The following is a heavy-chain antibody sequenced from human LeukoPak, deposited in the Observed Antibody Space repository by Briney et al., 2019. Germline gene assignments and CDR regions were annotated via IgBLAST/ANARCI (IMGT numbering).Heavy chain of an antibody. D-gene: IGHD4-17*01. V-gene: IGHV3-23*01. Sequence: GGTLRLSCAASGFTFSSYGMSWVRQAPGKGLEWVSAISGSGGSTYYADSVKGRFTISRDNSKNSLYLQMNSLRAEDTAVYYCAREAVNAFDIWGQGTMVTVSS. J-gene: IGHJ3*02. CDR1: GFTFSSYG. CDR2: ISGSGGST. CDR3: AREAVNAFDI.